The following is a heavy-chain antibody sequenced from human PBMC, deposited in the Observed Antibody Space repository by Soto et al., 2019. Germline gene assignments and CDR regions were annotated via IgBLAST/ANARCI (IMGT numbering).Heavy chain of an antibody. Sequence: EVQLVESGGGLVQPGGSLRLSCAASGFTFSSYWMHWVRQAPGKGLVWVSRINSDGSSTSYADSVKGRFTNSRDNAKNTLYLQMNSLRAEDTAVYYCASGSYLPHTDYWGQGTLVTVSS. CDR2: INSDGSST. J-gene: IGHJ4*02. V-gene: IGHV3-74*01. CDR1: GFTFSSYW. D-gene: IGHD2-2*01. CDR3: ASGSYLPHTDY.